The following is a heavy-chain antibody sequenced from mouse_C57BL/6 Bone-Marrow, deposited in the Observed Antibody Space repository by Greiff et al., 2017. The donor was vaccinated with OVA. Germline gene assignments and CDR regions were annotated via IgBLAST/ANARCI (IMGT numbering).Heavy chain of an antibody. CDR1: GYAFSSSW. D-gene: IGHD2-1*01. Sequence: QVHVKQSGPELVKPGASVKISCKASGYAFSSSWMNWVKQRPGKGLEWIGRIYPGDGDTNYNGKFKGKATLTADKSSSTAYMQLSSLTSEDSAVYFCARRDIYSSMDYWGQGTSVTVSS. J-gene: IGHJ4*01. CDR3: ARRDIYSSMDY. V-gene: IGHV1-82*01. CDR2: IYPGDGDT.